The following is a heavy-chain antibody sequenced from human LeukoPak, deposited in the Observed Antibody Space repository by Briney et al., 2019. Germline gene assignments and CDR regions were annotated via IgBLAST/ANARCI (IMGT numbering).Heavy chain of an antibody. CDR1: GGSFSGSY. CDR3: ARGDDSSGYYYDRWFDP. Sequence: PSETLSLTCAVYGGSFSGSYWSWIRQPPGKGLEWIGEINHSGSTNYNPSLKSRVTISVDTSKNQFSLKLSSVTAADTAVYYCARGDDSSGYYYDRWFDPWGQGTLVTVSS. CDR2: INHSGST. V-gene: IGHV4-34*01. J-gene: IGHJ5*02. D-gene: IGHD3-22*01.